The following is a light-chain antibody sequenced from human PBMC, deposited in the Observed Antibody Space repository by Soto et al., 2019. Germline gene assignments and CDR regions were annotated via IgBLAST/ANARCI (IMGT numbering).Light chain of an antibody. V-gene: IGKV4-1*01. Sequence: DIVMTQSPDSLAVSLVERATINCKSSQTILYSSNNNNYLAWFQQKPGQPPKLLIYWASTRKSGVPDRFSGSGSGTDFTLSISSLQAEDVAVYYCQQYYSPPQTFGQGTKVEIK. CDR1: QTILYSSNNNNY. CDR3: QQYYSPPQT. CDR2: WAS. J-gene: IGKJ1*01.